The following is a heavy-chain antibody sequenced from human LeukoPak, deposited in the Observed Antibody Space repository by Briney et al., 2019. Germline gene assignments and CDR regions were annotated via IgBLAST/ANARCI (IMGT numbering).Heavy chain of an antibody. D-gene: IGHD6-6*01. CDR3: ARGSGIAAPDY. CDR2: VYSGGGT. Sequence: GGSLRLSCAASGFTVSSSYMTWVRQAPGKGLEWVSVVYSGGGTYYADSVKGRFTISRDNSKNTLYLQMNSLRAEDTAVYYCARGSGIAAPDYWDQGTLVTVSS. V-gene: IGHV3-53*01. J-gene: IGHJ4*02. CDR1: GFTVSSSY.